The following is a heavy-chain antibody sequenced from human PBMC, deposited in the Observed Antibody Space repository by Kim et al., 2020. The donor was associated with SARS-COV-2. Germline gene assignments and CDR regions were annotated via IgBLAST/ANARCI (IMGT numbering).Heavy chain of an antibody. CDR2: IDPSDSYT. J-gene: IGHJ6*02. CDR3: ARHEDMGKNIVATIPIHSYYYYGMDV. Sequence: GESLKISCKGSGYSFTSYWISWVRQMPGKGLEWMGRIDPSDSYTNYSPSFQGHVTISADKSISTAYLQWSSLKASDTAMYYCARHEDMGKNIVATIPIHSYYYYGMDVWGQGTTVTVSS. V-gene: IGHV5-10-1*01. CDR1: GYSFTSYW. D-gene: IGHD5-12*01.